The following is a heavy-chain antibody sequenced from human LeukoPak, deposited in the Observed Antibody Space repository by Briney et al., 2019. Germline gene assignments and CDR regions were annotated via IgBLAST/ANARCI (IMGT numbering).Heavy chain of an antibody. CDR1: GXTFSSYG. D-gene: IGHD2-15*01. CDR3: AKDRVGYCSGGSCYSEAYWFDP. Sequence: GRSLRLSCAASGXTFSSYGMHWVRQAPGKGLEWVAVISYDGSNKYYADSVKGRFTISRDNSKNTLYLQMNSLRAEDTAVYYCAKDRVGYCSGGSCYSEAYWFDPWGQGTLVTVSS. V-gene: IGHV3-30*18. J-gene: IGHJ5*02. CDR2: ISYDGSNK.